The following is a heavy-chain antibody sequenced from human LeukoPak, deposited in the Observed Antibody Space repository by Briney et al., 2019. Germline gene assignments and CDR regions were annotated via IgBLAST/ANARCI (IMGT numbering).Heavy chain of an antibody. V-gene: IGHV3-11*01. Sequence: PGGSLRLSCAASGFTFSDYYMSWIRQAPGKGLEWVSYISSSGSTIYYADSVKGRFTISRDNAKNSLYLQMNSLRAEDTAVYYCAKVRLRFLEWLFLDAFDIWGQGTMVTVSS. CDR1: GFTFSDYY. CDR3: AKVRLRFLEWLFLDAFDI. J-gene: IGHJ3*02. CDR2: ISSSGSTI. D-gene: IGHD3-3*01.